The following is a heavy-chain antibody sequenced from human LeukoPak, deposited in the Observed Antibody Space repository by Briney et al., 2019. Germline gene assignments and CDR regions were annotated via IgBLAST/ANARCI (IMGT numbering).Heavy chain of an antibody. Sequence: SETLSLTCTVSGGSSSSDSSSDYWSWIRQPPGEGLEWIAYINNRGSTNYNPSLKSRVTISVDTSKYQFSLKLNSVTAADTAVYYCVRGDRDAFDIWGQGTMVTVSS. CDR1: GGSSSSDSSSDY. J-gene: IGHJ3*02. CDR2: INNRGST. V-gene: IGHV4-61*01. CDR3: VRGDRDAFDI.